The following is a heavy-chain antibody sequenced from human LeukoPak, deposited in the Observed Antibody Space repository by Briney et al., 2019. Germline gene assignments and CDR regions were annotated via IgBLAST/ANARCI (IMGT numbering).Heavy chain of an antibody. CDR2: INPNSGGT. CDR3: ARGLVGATGYYYYYGMDV. CDR1: GYTFTGYY. J-gene: IGHJ6*02. V-gene: IGHV1-2*02. D-gene: IGHD1-26*01. Sequence: ASVKVSCKASGYTFTGYYMHWVRQAPGQGLEWMGWINPNSGGTNYAQKFQGRVTMTRDTSISTAYMELSRLRSDDTAVYYCARGLVGATGYYYYYGMDVWGQGTTVTVSS.